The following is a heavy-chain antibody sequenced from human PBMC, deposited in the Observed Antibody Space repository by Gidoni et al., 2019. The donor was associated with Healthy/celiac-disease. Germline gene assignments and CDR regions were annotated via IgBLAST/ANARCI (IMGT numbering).Heavy chain of an antibody. CDR2: IIPIFGTA. CDR3: AREVRQIDCSSTSCYFDYYYYYYMDV. V-gene: IGHV1-69*01. D-gene: IGHD2-2*01. CDR1: GGTFSSYA. J-gene: IGHJ6*03. Sequence: QVQLVQSGAEVKKPGSSVKVSCKASGGTFSSYAIRWVRQAPGPGLEWMGGIIPIFGTANYAQKFQGRVTITADESTSTAYMELSSLRSEDTAVYYCAREVRQIDCSSTSCYFDYYYYYYMDVWGKGTTVTVSS.